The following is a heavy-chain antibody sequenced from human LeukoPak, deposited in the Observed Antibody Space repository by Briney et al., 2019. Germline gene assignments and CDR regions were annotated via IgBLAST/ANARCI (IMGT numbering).Heavy chain of an antibody. D-gene: IGHD1-26*01. J-gene: IGHJ4*02. CDR3: ARGTGTYYY. CDR2: ISSDSTTI. Sequence: GGSLRLSCTGSGFTFGTFSMNWVRQAPGKGPEWISYISSDSTTIQYADSVKGRFITTRDNTKNSLYLQLSNLRVEDTALYYCARGTGTYYYWGQGALASVSS. V-gene: IGHV3-48*04. CDR1: GFTFGTFS.